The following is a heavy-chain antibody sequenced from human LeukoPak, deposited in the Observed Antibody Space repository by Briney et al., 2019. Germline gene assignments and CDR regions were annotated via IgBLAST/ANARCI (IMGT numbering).Heavy chain of an antibody. J-gene: IGHJ4*02. CDR2: MNPNSGNT. CDR1: GYTFTSYD. V-gene: IGHV1-8*01. CDR3: ARDGNAVADY. D-gene: IGHD6-19*01. Sequence: ASVKVSCKASGYTFTSYDINWVRQATGQGLEWMGWMNPNSGNTNYAQKFQGRVTMTTDTSTNTAYMEVRSLRSDDTAVYYCARDGNAVADYWGQGTLVTVSS.